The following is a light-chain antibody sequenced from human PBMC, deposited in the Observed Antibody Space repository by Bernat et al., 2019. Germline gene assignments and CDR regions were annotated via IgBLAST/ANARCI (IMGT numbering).Light chain of an antibody. V-gene: IGLV6-57*04. CDR2: EDY. Sequence: FTLTQPPSVSVSPGETVTISCTRSSVNIPCNYVQRHKQRPATGVTTVMFEDYKRPSGVPDRFSGAGDSSSNSVLLKISGLQTEDEADYFCQSYDGTSPVIFGGGTKVTAL. J-gene: IGLJ2*01. CDR3: QSYDGTSPVI. CDR1: SVNIPCNY.